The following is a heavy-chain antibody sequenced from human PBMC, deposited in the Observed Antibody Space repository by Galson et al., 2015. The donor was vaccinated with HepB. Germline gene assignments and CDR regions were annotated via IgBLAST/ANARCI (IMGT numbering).Heavy chain of an antibody. CDR2: IRGSGGST. J-gene: IGHJ4*02. V-gene: IGHV3-23*01. CDR1: GFTFSRYA. CDR3: AKTVNYYDSSGYYYEFDY. D-gene: IGHD3-22*01. Sequence: SLRLSCAASGFTFSRYAMSWVRQAPGKGLEWVSAIRGSGGSTSYADSVKGRFTISRDNSKNTLYLQMNSLRAEDTAVYYCAKTVNYYDSSGYYYEFDYWGQGTLVTVSS.